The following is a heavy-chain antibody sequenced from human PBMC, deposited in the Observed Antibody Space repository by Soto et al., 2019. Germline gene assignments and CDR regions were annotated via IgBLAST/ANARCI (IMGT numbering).Heavy chain of an antibody. CDR1: GGSISSSSYY. J-gene: IGHJ5*02. CDR3: ASGAIAAQNNWFDP. V-gene: IGHV4-39*01. Sequence: SETLSLTCTVSGGSISSSSYYWGWIRQPPGKGLEWIGSIYYSGSTYYNPSLKSRVTISVDTSKNQFSLKLSSVTAADTAVYYCASGAIAAQNNWFDPWGQGTLVTVSA. CDR2: IYYSGST. D-gene: IGHD6-25*01.